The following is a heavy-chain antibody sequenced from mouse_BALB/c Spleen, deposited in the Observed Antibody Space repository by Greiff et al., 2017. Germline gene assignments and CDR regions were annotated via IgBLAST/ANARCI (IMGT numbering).Heavy chain of an antibody. Sequence: EVQLMESGGGLVKPGGSLKLSCAASGFTFSDYYMYWVRQTPEKRLEWVATISDGGSYTYYPDSVKGRFTISRDNAKNNLYLQMSSLKSEDTAMYYCARRGLDAMDYWGQGTSVTVSS. V-gene: IGHV5-4*02. CDR3: ARRGLDAMDY. CDR1: GFTFSDYY. D-gene: IGHD3-3*01. CDR2: ISDGGSYT. J-gene: IGHJ4*01.